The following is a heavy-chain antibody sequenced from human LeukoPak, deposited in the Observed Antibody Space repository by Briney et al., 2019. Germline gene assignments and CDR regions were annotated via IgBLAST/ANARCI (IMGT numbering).Heavy chain of an antibody. Sequence: SETLSLTCAIYGGSFSGYYGTWIRQSPGKDLEWIGEINGSGNSNYNPSLKSRVFISLDTSKNQFSLKLTSVTAADTAVYYCARGSRMRQVGPRWLDPWGRGTLVTVSS. J-gene: IGHJ5*02. V-gene: IGHV4-34*01. CDR2: INGSGNS. D-gene: IGHD1-26*01. CDR3: ARGSRMRQVGPRWLDP. CDR1: GGSFSGYY.